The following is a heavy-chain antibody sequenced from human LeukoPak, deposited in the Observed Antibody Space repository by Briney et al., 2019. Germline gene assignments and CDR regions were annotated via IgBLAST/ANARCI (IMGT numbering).Heavy chain of an antibody. V-gene: IGHV3-30*04. CDR3: ARSPEYCSGGSCS. CDR1: GFTFSSYA. CDR2: ISYDGSNK. J-gene: IGHJ5*02. Sequence: PGGSLRLSCAASGFTFSSYAMHWVRQAPGKGLEWVAVISYDGSNKYYADSVKGRFTISRDNSKNTLYVQMDSLRAEDTAVYYCARSPEYCSGGSCSWGQGTLVTVSS. D-gene: IGHD2-15*01.